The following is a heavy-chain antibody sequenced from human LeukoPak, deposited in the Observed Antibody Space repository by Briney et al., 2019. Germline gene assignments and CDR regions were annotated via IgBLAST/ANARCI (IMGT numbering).Heavy chain of an antibody. J-gene: IGHJ4*02. CDR1: GFTFSSYA. CDR3: ARHGHYDFWSGYSLDY. CDR2: ISSNGGST. Sequence: QTGGPLRLSCAASGFTFSSYAMHWVRQAPGKGLEYVSAISSNGGSTYYANSVKGRFTISRDNSKNTLYLQMGSLRAEDMAVYYCARHGHYDFWSGYSLDYWGQGTLATVSS. V-gene: IGHV3-64*01. D-gene: IGHD3-3*01.